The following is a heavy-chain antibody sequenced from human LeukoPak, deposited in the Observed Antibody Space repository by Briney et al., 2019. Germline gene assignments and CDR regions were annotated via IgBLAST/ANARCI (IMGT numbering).Heavy chain of an antibody. D-gene: IGHD4-17*01. CDR1: GFTFSSYG. CDR3: AKALDYGDDYYYGMDV. CDR2: ISYDGSNK. Sequence: GGSLRLSCAASGFTFSSYGMHWVRQAPGKGLEWVAVISYDGSNKYYADSVKGRFTISRDNSKNTLYLQMNSLRAEDTAVYYCAKALDYGDDYYYGMDVWSQGTTVTVSS. V-gene: IGHV3-30*18. J-gene: IGHJ6*02.